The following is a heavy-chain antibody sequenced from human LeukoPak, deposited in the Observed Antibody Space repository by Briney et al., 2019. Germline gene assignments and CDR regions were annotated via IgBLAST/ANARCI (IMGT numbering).Heavy chain of an antibody. J-gene: IGHJ3*02. D-gene: IGHD6-13*01. V-gene: IGHV7-4-1*02. Sequence: GASVKVSCKASGYTFTSYAMNWVRQAPGQGLEWMGWINTNTGNPTYAQGFTGRFVFSLDTSVSTAYLQISSLKAEDTAVYYCARDARGAAAADDPFDIWGQGTMVTVSS. CDR3: ARDARGAAAADDPFDI. CDR1: GYTFTSYA. CDR2: INTNTGNP.